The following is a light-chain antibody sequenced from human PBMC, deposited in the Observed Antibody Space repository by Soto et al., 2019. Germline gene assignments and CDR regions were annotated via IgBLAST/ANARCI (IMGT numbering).Light chain of an antibody. Sequence: DIQMTQSPSSLSASVGDRVTITCRASQGINTYLNWYQQKPGQAPKLLMYFASTLQSGVPSRFSGSGSGTDFTLTINNLQPEDFATYYCQQSFSTPRTFGQGTRV. CDR1: QGINTY. CDR3: QQSFSTPRT. CDR2: FAS. V-gene: IGKV1-39*01. J-gene: IGKJ1*01.